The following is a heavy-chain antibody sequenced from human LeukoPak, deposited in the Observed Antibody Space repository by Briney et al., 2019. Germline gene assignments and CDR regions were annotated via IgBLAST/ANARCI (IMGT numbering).Heavy chain of an antibody. CDR2: INAGNGNT. CDR3: ARDTGDYVSQFDP. Sequence: GASVKVSCKASGYTFTSYAMHWVSQAAGQRVEWMGWINAGNGNTKYSQKFQGRVTITRDTSASTAYMELSSLRSEDTAVYYCARDTGDYVSQFDPWGQGTLVTVSS. CDR1: GYTFTSYA. V-gene: IGHV1-3*01. J-gene: IGHJ5*02. D-gene: IGHD4-17*01.